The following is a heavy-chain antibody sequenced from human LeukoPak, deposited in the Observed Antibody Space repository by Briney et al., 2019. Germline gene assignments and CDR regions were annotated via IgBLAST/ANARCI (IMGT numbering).Heavy chain of an antibody. Sequence: EGSLRLSCAASGFTFSSYSMNWVRQAPGKGLEWVSSISSSSSYIYYADSVKGRFTISRDNAKNSLYLQMNSLRAEDTAVYYCARGREEQWLAYFDYWGQGTLVTASS. CDR1: GFTFSSYS. CDR2: ISSSSSYI. J-gene: IGHJ4*02. D-gene: IGHD6-19*01. CDR3: ARGREEQWLAYFDY. V-gene: IGHV3-21*01.